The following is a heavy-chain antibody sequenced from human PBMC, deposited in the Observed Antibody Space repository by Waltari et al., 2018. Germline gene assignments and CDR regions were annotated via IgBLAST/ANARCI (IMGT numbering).Heavy chain of an antibody. CDR1: GGSISSSSYY. Sequence: QLQLQESGPGLVKPSETLSLTCTVSGGSISSSSYYWGWIRQPPGKGLEWIGSIYYSGRTYYNPSRKSRVTISVDTAKNQFSLKLSSVTAADTAVYYCASHCSGGSCYSVGAFDIWGQGTMVTVSS. CDR3: ASHCSGGSCYSVGAFDI. CDR2: IYYSGRT. V-gene: IGHV4-39*01. D-gene: IGHD2-15*01. J-gene: IGHJ3*02.